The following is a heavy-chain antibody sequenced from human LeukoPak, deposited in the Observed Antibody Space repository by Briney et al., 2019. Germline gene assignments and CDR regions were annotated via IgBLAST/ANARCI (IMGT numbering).Heavy chain of an antibody. CDR1: GYSFTSYW. D-gene: IGHD4-23*01. CDR2: IYPGGSDT. J-gene: IGHJ4*02. V-gene: IGHV5-51*01. CDR3: ARFSGATVVTSRFGFDY. Sequence: GESLKISCKGSGYSFTSYWIGWARQMPGKGLEWMGIIYPGGSDTRYSPSFQGQVTISADKSISTAYLQWSSLKASDTAMYYCARFSGATVVTSRFGFDYWGQGTLVTVSS.